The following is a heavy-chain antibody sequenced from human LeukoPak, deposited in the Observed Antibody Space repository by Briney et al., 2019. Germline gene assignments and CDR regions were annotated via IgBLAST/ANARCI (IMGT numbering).Heavy chain of an antibody. CDR2: ISSSSTYI. CDR3: ARHPRGTDYGFDY. J-gene: IGHJ4*02. CDR1: GFIFSAYS. Sequence: GSLRLSCAASGFIFSAYSVNWVRQAPGEGLEWVSSISSSSTYIYYADSVKGRFTISRDDATNSLSLQMSSLRAEDTAVYYCARHPRGTDYGFDYWGQGTLVTVSS. V-gene: IGHV3-21*01. D-gene: IGHD4-17*01.